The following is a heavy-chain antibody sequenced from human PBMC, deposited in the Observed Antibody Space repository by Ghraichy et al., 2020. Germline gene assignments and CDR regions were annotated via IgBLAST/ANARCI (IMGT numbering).Heavy chain of an antibody. Sequence: SETLSLTCAVYGGSFSGYYWSWIRQPPGKGLEWIGEINHSGSTNYNPSLKSRVTISVDTSKNQFSLKLSSVTAADTAVYYCARGRRDGYNHYYYYYYGMDVWGQGTTVTVSS. CDR1: GGSFSGYY. CDR3: ARGRRDGYNHYYYYYYGMDV. J-gene: IGHJ6*02. V-gene: IGHV4-34*01. CDR2: INHSGST. D-gene: IGHD5-24*01.